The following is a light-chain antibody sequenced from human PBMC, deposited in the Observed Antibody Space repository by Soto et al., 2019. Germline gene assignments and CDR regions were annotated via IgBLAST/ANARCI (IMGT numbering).Light chain of an antibody. V-gene: IGKV1-5*01. CDR1: QTISSW. J-gene: IGKJ1*01. Sequence: DIQMTQSPSTLSGSVGDRVTITFRASQTISSWLAWYQHKPGKAPKLPIYDASNLASGVPSRFSGSGSGTEFSLIISNLQPDDCATYYCQQYENYRTFGQGTKVDIK. CDR3: QQYENYRT. CDR2: DAS.